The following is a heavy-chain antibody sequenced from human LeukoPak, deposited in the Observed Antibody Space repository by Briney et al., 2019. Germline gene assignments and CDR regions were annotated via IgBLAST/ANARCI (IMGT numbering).Heavy chain of an antibody. V-gene: IGHV1-18*01. J-gene: IGHJ6*03. D-gene: IGHD3-3*01. CDR3: ATVFGVVISSGGYYYMDV. CDR2: ISAYNGNT. CDR1: GYTFTSYG. Sequence: ASVKVSCKASGYTFTSYGISWVQQAPGQGLEWMGWISAYNGNTNYAQKLQGRVTMTTDTSTSTAYMELRSLRSDDTAVYYCATVFGVVISSGGYYYMDVWGKGTTVTVSS.